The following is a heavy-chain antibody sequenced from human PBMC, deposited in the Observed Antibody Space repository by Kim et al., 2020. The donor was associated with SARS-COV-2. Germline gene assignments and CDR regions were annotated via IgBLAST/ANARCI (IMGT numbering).Heavy chain of an antibody. J-gene: IGHJ4*02. Sequence: SETLSLTCAVSGGSISSNNWWNWVRQPPGKGLEWIGEIYHSGSTNYNPSLKSRVTISVDKSSNQFSLKLSSVTAADTAVYFCARDMEYGRGRNFDFWGQGTLVTVSS. D-gene: IGHD3-3*01. CDR1: GGSISSNNW. CDR2: IYHSGST. V-gene: IGHV4-4*02. CDR3: ARDMEYGRGRNFDF.